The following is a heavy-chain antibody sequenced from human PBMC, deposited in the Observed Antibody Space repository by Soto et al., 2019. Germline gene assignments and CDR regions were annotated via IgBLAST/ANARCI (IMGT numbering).Heavy chain of an antibody. CDR3: ARVVSGSHFDS. J-gene: IGHJ4*02. D-gene: IGHD1-26*01. CDR1: GGSISTGGHF. CDR2: IYYSGTT. V-gene: IGHV4-31*03. Sequence: QVQLQESGPGLVKASQTVSLTCTVSGGSISTGGHFWSWIRQHPGKGLEWIGYIYYSGTTHYNSSLKSRVIISVDTSKNQFSLNLSSVTAADTAVYYCARVVSGSHFDSYGQGTLVIVSS.